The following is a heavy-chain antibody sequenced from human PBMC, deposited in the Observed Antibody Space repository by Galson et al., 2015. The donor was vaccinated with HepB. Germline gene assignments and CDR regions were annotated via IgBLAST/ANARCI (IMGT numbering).Heavy chain of an antibody. Sequence: SLRLSCAASGFTFSDYYMAWIRQAPGKGLEWVGRLKSKASGGTTDYAAHMKGRFTISRDDSKNTLFLEMNSLKPEDTAVYYCTAFRDTSNYRFDYWGQETLVTVSS. CDR1: GFTFSDYY. CDR2: LKSKASGGTT. D-gene: IGHD3-9*01. V-gene: IGHV3-15*01. CDR3: TAFRDTSNYRFDY. J-gene: IGHJ4*02.